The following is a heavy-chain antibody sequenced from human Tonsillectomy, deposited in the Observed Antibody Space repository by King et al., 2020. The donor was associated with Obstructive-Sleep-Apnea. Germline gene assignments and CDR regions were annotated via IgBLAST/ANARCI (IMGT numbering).Heavy chain of an antibody. CDR1: GFTVSSSY. CDR3: ARDLSGDFDI. CDR2: IVSGGST. D-gene: IGHD1-1*01. V-gene: IGHV3-66*01. Sequence: VQLVESGGGLVQPGGSLRLSCAASGFTVSSSYMSWVRQAPGKGLEWVSVIVSGGSTDYADSVKGRFTISRDNSKNTLYLQRNSLRAEDTAVYYCARDLSGDFDIWGQGTMVTVSS. J-gene: IGHJ3*02.